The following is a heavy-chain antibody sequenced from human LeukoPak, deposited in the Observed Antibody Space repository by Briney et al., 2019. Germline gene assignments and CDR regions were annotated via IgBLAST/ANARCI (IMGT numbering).Heavy chain of an antibody. V-gene: IGHV3-23*01. CDR3: ASRTWVGGGQYAFDV. Sequence: GGSLRLSCAATGFKFINYAVSWARQAPGKGLEWVSARGSAGGDYYADSVKGRFTISGDNSATTFYLQMNNLRAEDTARYFCASRTWVGGGQYAFDVWGQGTMVTVSS. CDR1: GFKFINYA. D-gene: IGHD1-1*01. CDR2: RGSAGGD. J-gene: IGHJ3*01.